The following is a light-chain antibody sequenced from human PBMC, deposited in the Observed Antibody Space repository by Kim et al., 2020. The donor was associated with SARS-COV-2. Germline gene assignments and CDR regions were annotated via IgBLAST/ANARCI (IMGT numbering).Light chain of an antibody. CDR3: QQSYTTLGA. CDR1: QFISTY. CDR2: AGS. Sequence: DIQMTQSPSSLSASVGDRVTITCRASQFISTYLNWYQQKPGKAPEVLIYAGSSLQSGVPARFSGSGSGTEFTLTISSLQPEDFATYYCQQSYTTLGAFGQGTKVYI. V-gene: IGKV1-39*01. J-gene: IGKJ1*01.